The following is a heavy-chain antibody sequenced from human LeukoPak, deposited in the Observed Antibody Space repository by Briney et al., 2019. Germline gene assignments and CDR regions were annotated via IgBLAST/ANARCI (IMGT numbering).Heavy chain of an antibody. V-gene: IGHV4-39*07. CDR3: ARSGGSYPSDAFDI. J-gene: IGHJ3*02. Sequence: SETLSLTCTVSGGSISSSSYYWGWIRQPPGKGLEWIGSIYYSGTTYYNPSLKSRVTISVDTSKNQFSLKLSSVTAADTAVYYCARSGGSYPSDAFDIWGQGTMVTVSS. D-gene: IGHD1-26*01. CDR1: GGSISSSSYY. CDR2: IYYSGTT.